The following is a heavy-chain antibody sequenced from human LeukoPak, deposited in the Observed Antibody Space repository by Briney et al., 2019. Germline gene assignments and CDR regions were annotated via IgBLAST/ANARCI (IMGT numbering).Heavy chain of an antibody. CDR2: IYYSGST. D-gene: IGHD3-9*01. CDR3: ARTRGITDRRYYYFDC. J-gene: IGHJ4*02. CDR1: GDSISRSSYY. Sequence: SETLSLTCVVSGDSISRSSYYWGWIRQSPVKGLEWIGNIYYSGSTNYNPSLKSRGTISIDTSKNQFSLKLNSVTAADTAVYYCARTRGITDRRYYYFDCWGQGTLVTVSS. V-gene: IGHV4-39*07.